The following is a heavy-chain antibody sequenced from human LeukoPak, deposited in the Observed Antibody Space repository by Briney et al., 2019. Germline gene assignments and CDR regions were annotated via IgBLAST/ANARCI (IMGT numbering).Heavy chain of an antibody. J-gene: IGHJ3*02. D-gene: IGHD3-3*01. CDR1: GYTFTGYY. Sequence: ASVKVSCKASGYTFTGYYMHWVRQAPGQGLEWMGWINPNSGGTNYAQKFQGRVTMTRDTSISTAYMELSRLRSDDTAVYYCARGIFWSGYFSHAFDIWGQGTMVTVPS. CDR2: INPNSGGT. CDR3: ARGIFWSGYFSHAFDI. V-gene: IGHV1-2*02.